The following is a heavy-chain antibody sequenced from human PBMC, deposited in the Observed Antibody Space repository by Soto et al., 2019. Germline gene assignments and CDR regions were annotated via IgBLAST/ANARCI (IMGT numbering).Heavy chain of an antibody. Sequence: RRLSCAASGVIFSDYYMSWIRQAPGKGLEWVSYITSSGSTIYYADSVKGRFTISRDNAKNSLYLQMSSLRAADTAVYYCAKDSGRGYLDYWGQGTLVTVSS. D-gene: IGHD6-13*01. CDR2: ITSSGSTI. V-gene: IGHV3-11*01. CDR3: AKDSGRGYLDY. J-gene: IGHJ4*02. CDR1: GVIFSDYY.